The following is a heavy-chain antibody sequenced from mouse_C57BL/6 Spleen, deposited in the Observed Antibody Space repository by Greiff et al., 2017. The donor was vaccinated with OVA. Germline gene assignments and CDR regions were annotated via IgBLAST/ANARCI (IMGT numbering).Heavy chain of an antibody. D-gene: IGHD1-1*01. V-gene: IGHV1-55*01. Sequence: QVQLKESGAELVKPGASVKMSCKASGYTFTSYWITWVKQRPGQGLEWIGDIYPGSGSTNYNEKFKSKATLTVDTSSSTAYMQLSSLTSEDSAVYYCARETKITTVVADYWGQGTTLTVSS. J-gene: IGHJ2*01. CDR3: ARETKITTVVADY. CDR2: IYPGSGST. CDR1: GYTFTSYW.